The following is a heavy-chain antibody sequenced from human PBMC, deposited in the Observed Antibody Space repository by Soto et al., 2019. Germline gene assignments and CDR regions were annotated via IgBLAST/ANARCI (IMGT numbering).Heavy chain of an antibody. V-gene: IGHV1-69*13. Sequence: ASVKVSCKASGGTFSSYAISWVRQAPGQGLEWMGGIIPIFGTANYAQKFQGRVTITADESTSTAYMELSSLRSEDTAVYYCARGFLGELTNYSDSSGYFGYWGQGTLVTVSS. CDR3: ARGFLGELTNYSDSSGYFGY. CDR2: IIPIFGTA. D-gene: IGHD3-22*01. J-gene: IGHJ4*02. CDR1: GGTFSSYA.